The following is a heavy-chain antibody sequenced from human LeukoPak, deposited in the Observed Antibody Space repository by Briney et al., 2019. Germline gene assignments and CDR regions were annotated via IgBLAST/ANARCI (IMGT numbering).Heavy chain of an antibody. CDR1: GFTFSTYW. CDR2: IKQDGSEE. V-gene: IGHV3-7*05. J-gene: IGHJ4*02. CDR3: GETDITMIVFDY. Sequence: GSLRLSCAASGFTFSTYWMIWVRQAPGKGLECVANIKQDGSEEYYVDSVKGRFTISRENSKNTLYLQMNSLRAKDTAVYYCGETDITMIVFDYWGQGTLVTVSS. D-gene: IGHD3-22*01.